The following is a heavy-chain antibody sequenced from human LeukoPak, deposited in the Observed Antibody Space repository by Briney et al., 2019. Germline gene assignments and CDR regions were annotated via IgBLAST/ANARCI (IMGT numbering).Heavy chain of an antibody. Sequence: ASVKVSCRAFGYTFTSYYMHWVRQAPGQGLEWMGIINPSGGSTSYAQKFQGRATMTRDTSTSTVYMELSSLRPEDTAVYYCARAMLGIAVAGRDYWGQGTLVTVSS. J-gene: IGHJ4*02. CDR2: INPSGGST. D-gene: IGHD6-19*01. CDR1: GYTFTSYY. V-gene: IGHV1-46*01. CDR3: ARAMLGIAVAGRDY.